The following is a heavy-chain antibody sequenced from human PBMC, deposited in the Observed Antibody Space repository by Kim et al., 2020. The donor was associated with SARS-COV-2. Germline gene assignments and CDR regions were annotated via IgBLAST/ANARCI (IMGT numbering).Heavy chain of an antibody. CDR1: GFTFSSYA. V-gene: IGHV3-30*04. Sequence: GGSLRLSCAASGFTFSSYAMHWVRQAPGKGLEWVAVISYDGSNKYYADSVKGRFTISRDNSKNTLYLQMNSLRAEDTAVYYCARGGIVGATPPSGYWGQGTLVTVSS. D-gene: IGHD1-26*01. J-gene: IGHJ4*02. CDR3: ARGGIVGATPPSGY. CDR2: ISYDGSNK.